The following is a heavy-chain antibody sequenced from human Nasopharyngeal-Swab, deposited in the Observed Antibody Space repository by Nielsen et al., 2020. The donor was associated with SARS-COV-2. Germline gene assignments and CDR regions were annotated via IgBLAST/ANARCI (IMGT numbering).Heavy chain of an antibody. CDR2: ISYDGSNK. J-gene: IGHJ6*02. CDR3: AIGLGPYYYYGMDV. V-gene: IGHV3-30*03. D-gene: IGHD3/OR15-3a*01. Sequence: WIRQPPGKGLEWVAVISYDGSNKYYADSVKGRFTISRDNSKNTLYLQMNSLRAEDTAVYYCAIGLGPYYYYGMDVWGQGTTVTV.